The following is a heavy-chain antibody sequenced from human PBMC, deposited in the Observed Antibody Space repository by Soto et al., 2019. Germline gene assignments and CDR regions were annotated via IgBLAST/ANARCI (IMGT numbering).Heavy chain of an antibody. V-gene: IGHV1-69*01. CDR1: GGTFSSYA. CDR3: ARDSSGGGWDWFDP. CDR2: SIPIFGTA. J-gene: IGHJ5*02. Sequence: QVQLVQSGAEVKKPGSSVKVSCKASGGTFSSYASSGVRQAPGQGLEWMGGSIPIFGTANYAQKFQGRVTITADDATSTAYMELSSLRSEDTAVYYCARDSSGGGWDWFDPWGQGTLVTVSS. D-gene: IGHD6-19*01.